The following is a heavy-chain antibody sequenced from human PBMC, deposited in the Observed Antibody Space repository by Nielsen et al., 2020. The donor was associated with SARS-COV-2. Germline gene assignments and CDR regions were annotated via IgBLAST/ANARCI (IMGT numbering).Heavy chain of an antibody. V-gene: IGHV4-59*13. CDR3: ARVYYDILTGYTPFDY. CDR2: IYYSGST. D-gene: IGHD3-9*01. CDR1: GGSISSYY. Sequence: GSLRLSCTVSGGSISSYYWSWIRQPPGKGLEWIGYIYYSGSTNYNPSLKSRVTISVDTSKNQFSLKLSSVTAADTAVYYCARVYYDILTGYTPFDYWGQGTLVTVSS. J-gene: IGHJ4*02.